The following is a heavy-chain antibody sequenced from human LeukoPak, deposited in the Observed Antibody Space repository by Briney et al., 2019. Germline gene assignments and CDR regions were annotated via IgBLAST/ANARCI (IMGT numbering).Heavy chain of an antibody. V-gene: IGHV4-61*08. D-gene: IGHD1-1*01. CDR1: GASISSGGYY. CDR3: ARGRYNIDY. CDR2: IYYSGST. Sequence: PSETLSFTCTVSGASISSGGYYWSWIRQHPGKGLEWIGYIYYSGSTNYNPSLKSRVTISVDTSKNQFSLKLSSVTAADTAVYYCARGRYNIDYWGEGPLVTVSS. J-gene: IGHJ4*02.